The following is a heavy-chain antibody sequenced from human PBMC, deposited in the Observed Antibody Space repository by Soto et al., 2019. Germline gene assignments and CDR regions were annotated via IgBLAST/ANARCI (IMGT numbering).Heavy chain of an antibody. CDR2: ISAYNGNT. CDR3: ARAHAHSSIVATHYMDV. CDR1: GYTFTSYG. D-gene: IGHD5-12*01. V-gene: IGHV1-18*01. Sequence: ASVKVSCKASGYTFTSYGISWVRQAPGQGLEWMGWISAYNGNTNYAQKLQGRVTMTTDTSTSTAYMELRSLRSDDTAVYYCARAHAHSSIVATHYMDVWGKGTTVTVSS. J-gene: IGHJ6*03.